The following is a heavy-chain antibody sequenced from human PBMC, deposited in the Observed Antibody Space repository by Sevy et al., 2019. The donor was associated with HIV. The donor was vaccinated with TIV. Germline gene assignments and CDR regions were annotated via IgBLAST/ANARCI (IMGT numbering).Heavy chain of an antibody. CDR1: GFTFSSYA. Sequence: GGSLRLSCAASGFTFSSYAMHWVHQAPGKGLEWVAVISYDGSNKYYADSVKGRFTISRDNSKNTLYLQMNSLRAEDTAVYYCARVRVGARGNWFDPWGQGTLVTVSS. CDR3: ARVRVGARGNWFDP. CDR2: ISYDGSNK. D-gene: IGHD1-26*01. J-gene: IGHJ5*02. V-gene: IGHV3-30-3*01.